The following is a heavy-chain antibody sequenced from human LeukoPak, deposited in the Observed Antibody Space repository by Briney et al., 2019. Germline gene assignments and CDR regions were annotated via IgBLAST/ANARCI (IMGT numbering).Heavy chain of an antibody. V-gene: IGHV4-39*01. CDR3: ARQWSSSWTSLDY. CDR2: IYDSGST. D-gene: IGHD6-13*01. J-gene: IGHJ4*02. CDR1: GGSIRRSYDY. Sequence: SETLSLTCTVSGGSIRRSYDYWGWIRQPPGKGLELVGSIYDSGSTYYNPSLMSRVTISIDTSESRFSLRLSSATAADSAVYYCARQWSSSWTSLDYWGQGALVTVSS.